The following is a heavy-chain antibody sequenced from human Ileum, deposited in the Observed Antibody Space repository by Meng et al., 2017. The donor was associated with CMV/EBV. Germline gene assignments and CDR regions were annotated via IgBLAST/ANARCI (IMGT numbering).Heavy chain of an antibody. CDR1: GDPFTNSG. J-gene: IGHJ4*02. D-gene: IGHD1-26*01. CDR2: INTYNDNS. Sequence: QIQLGQSESEVKKPGDSMNVPCKTSGDPFTNSGITWVRQAPGQGLEWMGWINTYNDNSHSAQKFQDRFTMTKDTSTRTAHMELRSLTSDDTAVYYCARVQLSGVFDYWGQGTLVTVSS. V-gene: IGHV1-18*01. CDR3: ARVQLSGVFDY.